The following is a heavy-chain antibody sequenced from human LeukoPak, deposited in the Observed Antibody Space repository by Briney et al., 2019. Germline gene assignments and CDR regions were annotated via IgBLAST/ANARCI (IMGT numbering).Heavy chain of an antibody. J-gene: IGHJ4*02. Sequence: GGSLRLSCAASEFTFKNYAMSWVRQAPGKGLVWVSTISGPGSTKYYADSVEGRFTISRDDSKNNLFLQMNSLRVEDTAVYYCAKVRGGFTYGGYFDHWGQGALVIVSS. D-gene: IGHD5-18*01. CDR2: ISGPGSTK. CDR3: AKVRGGFTYGGYFDH. CDR1: EFTFKNYA. V-gene: IGHV3-23*01.